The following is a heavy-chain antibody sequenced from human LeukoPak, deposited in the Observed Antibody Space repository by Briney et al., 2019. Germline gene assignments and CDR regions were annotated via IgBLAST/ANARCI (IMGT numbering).Heavy chain of an antibody. D-gene: IGHD5-18*01. V-gene: IGHV3-30*02. J-gene: IGHJ3*02. CDR1: GFSFSSYG. CDR3: AREQSGYTYGRDAFDI. CDR2: IRSDGSNK. Sequence: GGSLRLSCAGSGFSFSSYGMHWVRQAPGKGLEWMAFIRSDGSNKYYADSVKGRFTISRDNSKNTLYLQMNSLRAEDTAVYYCAREQSGYTYGRDAFDIWGQGTMVAVSS.